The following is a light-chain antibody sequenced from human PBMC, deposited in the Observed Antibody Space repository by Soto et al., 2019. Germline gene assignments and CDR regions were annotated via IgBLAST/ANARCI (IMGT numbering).Light chain of an antibody. V-gene: IGKV3-15*01. Sequence: EIVMTQSPTTLSGSPGERATLSCRASQSVNSNLAWYQQKPGQAPRLLMFEASTRATGVPARFSGSGSGTEFTLTISSLQSDDLAVYYCQQYNTWPRTFGGGPKVDIK. J-gene: IGKJ4*01. CDR2: EAS. CDR3: QQYNTWPRT. CDR1: QSVNSN.